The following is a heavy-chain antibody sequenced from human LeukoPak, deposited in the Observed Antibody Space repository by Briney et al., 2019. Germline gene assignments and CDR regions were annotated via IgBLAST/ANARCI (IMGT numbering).Heavy chain of an antibody. CDR2: ISGSGGSA. V-gene: IGHV3-23*01. CDR1: GFTFSSYG. Sequence: GGSLRLSCAASGFTFSSYGMSWVRQAPGKGLEWVSAISGSGGSAYYADSVKGRFTISRDNSKNTLYLQMNSLRAEDTAVYYCAKVQRYGGGGFDYWGQGTLVTVSS. J-gene: IGHJ4*02. D-gene: IGHD3-16*01. CDR3: AKVQRYGGGGFDY.